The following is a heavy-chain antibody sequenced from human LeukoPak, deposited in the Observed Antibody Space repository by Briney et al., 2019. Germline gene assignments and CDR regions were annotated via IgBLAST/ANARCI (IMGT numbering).Heavy chain of an antibody. CDR3: ARGYSSSWYKANWFDP. CDR1: GYTFTSYD. J-gene: IGHJ5*02. Sequence: VASVKVSCKASGYTFTSYDINWVRQATGQGLEWMGWMNPNSGNTGYAQKFQGRVTMTRNTSISTAYMELSSQRSEDTAVYYCARGYSSSWYKANWFDPWGQGTLVTVSS. CDR2: MNPNSGNT. V-gene: IGHV1-8*01. D-gene: IGHD6-13*01.